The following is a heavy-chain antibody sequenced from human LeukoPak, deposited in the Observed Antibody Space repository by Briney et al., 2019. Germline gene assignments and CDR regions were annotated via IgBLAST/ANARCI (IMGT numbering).Heavy chain of an antibody. J-gene: IGHJ3*01. CDR1: GFTFSSYT. D-gene: IGHD1-1*01. Sequence: AGGSLRLSCAASGFTFSSYTMHWVRQIPGERPEWVSSISGDTTYIYYADSLKGRFTISRDNTNTSLFLQMNSLRAEDTATYFRAKRGTDGSFNFFYVWGQRTIVTV. CDR2: ISGDTTYI. CDR3: AKRGTDGSFNFFYV. V-gene: IGHV3-21*01.